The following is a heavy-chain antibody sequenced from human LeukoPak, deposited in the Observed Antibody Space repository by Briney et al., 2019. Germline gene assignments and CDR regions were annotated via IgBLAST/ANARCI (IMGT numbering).Heavy chain of an antibody. CDR2: ISSSSSTI. D-gene: IGHD5-12*01. CDR1: GFTFSSYS. CDR3: ARGTVDIVATMLKN. Sequence: GGSLRLSCVASGFTFSSYSMNWVRQAPGKGLEWVSYISSSSSTIYYADSVKGRFTISRDNAKNSLYLQMNSLRAEDTAVYYCARGTVDIVATMLKNWGQGTLVTVSS. J-gene: IGHJ4*02. V-gene: IGHV3-48*04.